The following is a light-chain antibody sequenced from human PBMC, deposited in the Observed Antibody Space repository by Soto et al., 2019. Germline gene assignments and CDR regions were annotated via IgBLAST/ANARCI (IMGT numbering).Light chain of an antibody. Sequence: DVVVTQSPLSLPFTPLHSASISFSSIQSLVYRDGITYLNWFHQRPGQPPRRLIYKVSNRDSGVPDRFSGSGSGTDFTLKISRVEAEDVGIYYCMQALQTPLTFGQGTRLEIK. CDR2: KVS. CDR3: MQALQTPLT. J-gene: IGKJ5*01. V-gene: IGKV2-30*01. CDR1: QSLVYRDGITY.